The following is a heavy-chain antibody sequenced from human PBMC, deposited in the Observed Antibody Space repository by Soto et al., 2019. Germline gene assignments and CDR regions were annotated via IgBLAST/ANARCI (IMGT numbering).Heavy chain of an antibody. D-gene: IGHD5-18*01. Sequence: QVQLVQSGAEVKKPGASVKVSCKTSGYTFTSHDINWVRQAPGQGLEWMGWVTPKSGKSGFAQKFQGRVTMTRNTSIATAYMELSSLRFEDTAVYYCVYERSGYSYDAFDVWGQGTMVTVSS. CDR1: GYTFTSHD. CDR2: VTPKSGKS. V-gene: IGHV1-8*01. CDR3: VYERSGYSYDAFDV. J-gene: IGHJ3*01.